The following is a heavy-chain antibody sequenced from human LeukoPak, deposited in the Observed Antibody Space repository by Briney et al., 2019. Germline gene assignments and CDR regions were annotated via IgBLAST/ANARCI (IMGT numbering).Heavy chain of an antibody. CDR2: ITGRGDNT. Sequence: GGSLRLPCAASGFIFCSSAMSWLRQAPGKGLQWVSTITGRGDNTYYADSLKGRFSISRDNSKDTLYLLMNSLSADDTATYYCAKDHVGTITLRYFDSWGQGTLVTVSS. CDR3: AKDHVGTITLRYFDS. V-gene: IGHV3-23*01. D-gene: IGHD1-26*01. J-gene: IGHJ4*02. CDR1: GFIFCSSA.